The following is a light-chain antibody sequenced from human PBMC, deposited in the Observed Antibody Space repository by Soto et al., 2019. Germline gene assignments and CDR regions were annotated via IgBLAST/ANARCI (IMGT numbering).Light chain of an antibody. Sequence: AYTGDSVTITCRASQSISSWLAWYQQKPGKAPKLLIYKASTLKSGVPSRFSGSGSGTEFTLTICGLQPEDLPTYYSAQRYSAPIPSGPGTRLEI. CDR3: AQRYSAPIP. CDR2: KAS. CDR1: QSISSW. V-gene: IGKV1-5*03. J-gene: IGKJ5*01.